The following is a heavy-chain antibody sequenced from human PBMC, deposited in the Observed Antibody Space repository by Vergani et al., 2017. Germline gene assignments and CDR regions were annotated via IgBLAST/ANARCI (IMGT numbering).Heavy chain of an antibody. CDR1: GFTFSSYG. D-gene: IGHD3-22*01. V-gene: IGHV3-33*01. J-gene: IGHJ1*01. CDR2: IWYDGSNK. Sequence: QVQLVESGGGVVQPGRSLRLSCAASGFTFSSYGMHWVRQAPGKGLEWVAVIWYDGSNKYCADSVKGRFTISRDNSKNTLYLQMNSLRAEDTAVYYCARNRYEDSSGYYPEYFQHWGQGTLVTVSS. CDR3: ARNRYEDSSGYYPEYFQH.